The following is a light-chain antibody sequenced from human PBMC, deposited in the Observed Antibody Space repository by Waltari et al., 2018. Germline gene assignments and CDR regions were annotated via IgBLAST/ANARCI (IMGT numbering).Light chain of an antibody. CDR3: QQYYRYPWT. CDR2: SAS. J-gene: IGKJ1*01. CDR1: QDIGIY. V-gene: IGKV1-16*01. Sequence: DIQMTQSPLSLSASVGDRVTITCRANQDIGIYLAWLQQRPGKAPQSLIYSASGLHGGVPSIFGGSGAGSDFTLTITSLQPEDFATYYCQQYYRYPWTFGQGTKVEIK.